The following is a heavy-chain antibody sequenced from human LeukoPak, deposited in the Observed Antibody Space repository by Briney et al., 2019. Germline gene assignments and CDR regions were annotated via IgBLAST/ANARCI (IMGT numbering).Heavy chain of an antibody. CDR1: GYTFTSYG. J-gene: IGHJ5*02. CDR2: MNPNSGNT. D-gene: IGHD3-10*01. CDR3: ARGLLSGSGTT. Sequence: ASVKVSCKASGYTFTSYGISWVRQAPGQGLEWMGWMNPNSGNTGYAQKFQGRVTITRNTSISTAYMELSSLRSEDMAVYYCARGLLSGSGTTWGQGTLVTVSS. V-gene: IGHV1-8*03.